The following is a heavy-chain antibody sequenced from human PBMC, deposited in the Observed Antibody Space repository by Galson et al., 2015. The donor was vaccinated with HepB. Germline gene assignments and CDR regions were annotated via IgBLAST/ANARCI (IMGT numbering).Heavy chain of an antibody. D-gene: IGHD3-10*01. CDR2: IYYSGST. V-gene: IGHV4-59*08. Sequence: LSLTCTVSGGSTSSYYWSWIRQPPGKGLEWIGYIYYSGSTNYNPSLKSRVTISVDTSKNQFSLKLSSVTAADTAVYYCARQSVGGGDRITMVRGVIETIWGQGTLVTVSS. J-gene: IGHJ4*02. CDR3: ARQSVGGGDRITMVRGVIETI. CDR1: GGSTSSYY.